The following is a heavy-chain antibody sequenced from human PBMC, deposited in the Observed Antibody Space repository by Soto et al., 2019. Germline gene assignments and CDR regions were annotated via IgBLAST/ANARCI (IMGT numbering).Heavy chain of an antibody. CDR3: ARVRYYYDSSGQSNWFDP. CDR2: IYYSGST. V-gene: IGHV4-31*03. Sequence: LSLTCTVSGGSISSGGYYWSWIRQHPGKGLEWIGYIYYSGSTYYNPSLTSRVTISVDTSKNQFSLKLSSVTAADTAVYYCARVRYYYDSSGQSNWFDPWGQGTLVTVSS. D-gene: IGHD3-22*01. J-gene: IGHJ5*02. CDR1: GGSISSGGYY.